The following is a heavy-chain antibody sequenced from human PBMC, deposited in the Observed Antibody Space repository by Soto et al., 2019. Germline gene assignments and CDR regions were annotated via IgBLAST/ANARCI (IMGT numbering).Heavy chain of an antibody. CDR2: ISGSGGST. V-gene: IGHV3-23*01. Sequence: GGSLRLSCAASGFTFSSYAVSWVRQAPGKGLEWVSAISGSGGSTYYADSVKGRFTISRDNSKNTLYLQMNSLRAEDTAVYYCAKNYGSGSYLDYYYMDVWGKGTTVTVSS. CDR1: GFTFSSYA. J-gene: IGHJ6*03. CDR3: AKNYGSGSYLDYYYMDV. D-gene: IGHD3-10*01.